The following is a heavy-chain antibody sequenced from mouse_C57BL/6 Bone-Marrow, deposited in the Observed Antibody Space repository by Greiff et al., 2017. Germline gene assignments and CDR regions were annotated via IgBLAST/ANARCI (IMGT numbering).Heavy chain of an antibody. Sequence: EVQLQQSGTVLARPGASVKMSCKTSGYTFTSYWMHWVKQRPGQGLEWIGAIYPGNSDTSYNQKFKGKAKLTADTSASTAYMELSSLTNEDSAVYCCRKLGRSAYWGQGTRVTVSA. CDR3: RKLGRSAY. V-gene: IGHV1-5*01. CDR2: IYPGNSDT. J-gene: IGHJ3*01. D-gene: IGHD4-1*01. CDR1: GYTFTSYW.